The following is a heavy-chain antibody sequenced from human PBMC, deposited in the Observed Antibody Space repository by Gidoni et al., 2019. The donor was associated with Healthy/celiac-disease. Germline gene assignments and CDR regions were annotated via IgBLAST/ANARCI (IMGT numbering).Heavy chain of an antibody. CDR2: LYYSGST. J-gene: IGHJ4*02. Sequence: QVQLQESGPGLVKPSQTLSLTCTVSGGSISSGGYYWSWIRQHPGTGLEWIGYLYYSGSTYYNPSLKSRVTVSVDTSKNQFSLKLSSVTAADTAVYYCARTDSSGWLDYWGQGTLVTVSS. CDR3: ARTDSSGWLDY. V-gene: IGHV4-31*03. D-gene: IGHD6-19*01. CDR1: GGSISSGGYY.